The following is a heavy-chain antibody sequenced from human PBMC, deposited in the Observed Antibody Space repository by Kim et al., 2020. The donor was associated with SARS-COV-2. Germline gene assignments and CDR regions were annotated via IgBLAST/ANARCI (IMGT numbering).Heavy chain of an antibody. D-gene: IGHD2-2*03. CDR1: GFTFSDYY. J-gene: IGHJ6*02. V-gene: IGHV3-11*04. CDR2: ISSSGSTI. Sequence: GGSLRPSCAASGFTFSDYYMSWIRQAPGKGLEWVSYISSSGSTIYYADSVKGRFTISRDNAKNSLYLQMNSLRAEDTAVYYCARDGYCSSTSCYDLYYGMDVWGQGTTVTVSS. CDR3: ARDGYCSSTSCYDLYYGMDV.